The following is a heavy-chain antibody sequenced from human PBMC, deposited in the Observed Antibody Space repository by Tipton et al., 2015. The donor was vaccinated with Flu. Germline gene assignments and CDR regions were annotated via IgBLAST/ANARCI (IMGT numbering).Heavy chain of an antibody. V-gene: IGHV4-38-2*02. J-gene: IGHJ6*02. CDR2: IYHSGNT. Sequence: LRLSCAVSAYSITSGYYWGWIRQPPGKGLEWIGSIYHSGNTYYNPSLKSRVTISVDTSKNQISLKLSSVTAADTAVYYCARDEDYCSSTSCYSGGMDVWGQGTTVTVSS. D-gene: IGHD2-2*01. CDR1: AYSITSGYY. CDR3: ARDEDYCSSTSCYSGGMDV.